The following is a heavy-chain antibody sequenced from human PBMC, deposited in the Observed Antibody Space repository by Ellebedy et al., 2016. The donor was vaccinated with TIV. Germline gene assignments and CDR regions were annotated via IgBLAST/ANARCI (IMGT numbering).Heavy chain of an antibody. J-gene: IGHJ4*02. CDR3: ARGGYGRPFDC. CDR2: IKQDGSEK. CDR1: GFTFSNYW. V-gene: IGHV3-7*03. D-gene: IGHD5-12*01. Sequence: GGSLRLSCAASGFTFSNYWMKWVRQAPGKGLEWVANIKQDGSEKYYVDSVKGRFTIFRDNAKNSLFLQMNSLRVEDTAVYFCARGGYGRPFDCWGQGTLVTVSS.